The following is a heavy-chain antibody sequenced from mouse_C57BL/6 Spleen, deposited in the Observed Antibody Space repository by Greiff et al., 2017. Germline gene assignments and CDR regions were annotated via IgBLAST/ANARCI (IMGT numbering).Heavy chain of an antibody. CDR2: IDPSDSET. CDR1: GYTFTSYW. Sequence: VQLQQPGAELVRPGSSVKLSCKASGYTFTSYWMHWVKQRPIQGLEWIGNIDPSDSETHYNQKFKDKATLTVDKSSSTAYMQLSSLTSEDSAVYYCAREWLPVAMDYWGQGTSVTVSS. J-gene: IGHJ4*01. CDR3: AREWLPVAMDY. V-gene: IGHV1-52*01. D-gene: IGHD2-2*01.